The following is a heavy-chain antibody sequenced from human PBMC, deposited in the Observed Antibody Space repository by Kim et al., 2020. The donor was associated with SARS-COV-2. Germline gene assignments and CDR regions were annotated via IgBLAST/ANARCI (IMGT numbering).Heavy chain of an antibody. CDR2: IYHSGST. CDR1: GDSIRSYY. J-gene: IGHJ6*02. V-gene: IGHV4-59*01. Sequence: SETLSLTCNVSGDSIRSYYWTWVRQPPGKGLEWLGYIYHSGSTTYNPSLEGRVTIAVDKSKNQFYLKVSSVTAADTAIYYCARDPTAYGMDVWGQGTSVT. D-gene: IGHD4-17*01. CDR3: ARDPTAYGMDV.